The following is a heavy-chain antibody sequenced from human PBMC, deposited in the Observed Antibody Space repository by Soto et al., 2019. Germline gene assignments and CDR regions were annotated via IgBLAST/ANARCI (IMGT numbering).Heavy chain of an antibody. J-gene: IGHJ5*02. CDR1: GFTFSSYG. D-gene: IGHD2-15*01. V-gene: IGHV3-30*03. Sequence: GGSLRLSCAASGFTFSSYGMHWVRQAPGKGLEWVAVISYDGSNKYYADSVKGRFTISRDNSKNTLYLQMNSLRAEDTAVYYCATDRYCSGGSCSDWFDPWGQGT. CDR2: ISYDGSNK. CDR3: ATDRYCSGGSCSDWFDP.